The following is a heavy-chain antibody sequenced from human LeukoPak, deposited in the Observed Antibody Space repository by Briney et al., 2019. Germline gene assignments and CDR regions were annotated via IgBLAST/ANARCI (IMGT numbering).Heavy chain of an antibody. CDR1: EFSFSSYV. D-gene: IGHD2-21*02. J-gene: IGHJ4*02. CDR3: AKDSPWAVDCTGDCYSGGLDY. V-gene: IGHV3-23*01. Sequence: GGSLRLSCAASEFSFSSYVMNWVRQAPGKGLEWVSAIIPSAGRTYYADSVKGRFTISRDNSKNTLYLQMNSLRAEDTAVYYCAKDSPWAVDCTGDCYSGGLDYWGQGALVTISS. CDR2: IIPSAGRT.